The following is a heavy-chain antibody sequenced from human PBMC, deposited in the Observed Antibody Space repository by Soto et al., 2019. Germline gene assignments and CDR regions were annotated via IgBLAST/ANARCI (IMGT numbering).Heavy chain of an antibody. Sequence: PGGSLRLSCAASGFTFSSYSMNWVRQAPGKGLEWVSYISSSSSTIYYADSVKGRFTISRDNAKNSLYLQMNSLRDEDTAVYYCARVPPSSNYDSSGYYPEYFQHWGQGTLVTVSS. CDR3: ARVPPSSNYDSSGYYPEYFQH. V-gene: IGHV3-48*02. CDR2: ISSSSSTI. J-gene: IGHJ1*01. CDR1: GFTFSSYS. D-gene: IGHD3-22*01.